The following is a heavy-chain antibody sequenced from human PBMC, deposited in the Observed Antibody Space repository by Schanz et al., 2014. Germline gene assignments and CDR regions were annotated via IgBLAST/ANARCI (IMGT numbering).Heavy chain of an antibody. J-gene: IGHJ4*02. D-gene: IGHD3-10*01. Sequence: EVHLLESGGGLVEPGGSLRLSCATSGFSLDIFAVSWVRQAPGKGLEWVANIKRDGSEKNYLDSVKGRFTISRDNSKNSLYLQMNSLRAEDTAVYYCARIGGSVFDYWAQGTLVTVSS. CDR1: GFSLDIFA. CDR2: IKRDGSEK. V-gene: IGHV3-7*05. CDR3: ARIGGSVFDY.